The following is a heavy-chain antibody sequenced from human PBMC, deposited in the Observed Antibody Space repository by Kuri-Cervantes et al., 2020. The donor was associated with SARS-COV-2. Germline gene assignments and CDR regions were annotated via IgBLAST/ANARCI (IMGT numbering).Heavy chain of an antibody. CDR3: ARAGERYYDFWSGHLPNDAVDV. Sequence: GGSLRLSCAASGFTFSDYYMHWIRQAPGKGLEWVSYFSSSGTTTYYADSVKGRFTISRDNAKKSLYVQMNSLRAVDTAVYYCARAGERYYDFWSGHLPNDAVDVWGRGTMVTVSS. CDR2: FSSSGTTT. CDR1: GFTFSDYY. D-gene: IGHD3-3*01. J-gene: IGHJ3*01. V-gene: IGHV3-11*04.